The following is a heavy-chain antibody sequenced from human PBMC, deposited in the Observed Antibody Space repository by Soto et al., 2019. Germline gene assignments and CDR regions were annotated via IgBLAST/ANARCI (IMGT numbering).Heavy chain of an antibody. Sequence: EVQLLESGGGLVQPGGSLRLSCATSGFTFSTYAMNWLRQAPGRGLECVSFISGSGRTTYYADSVKGRFTVSRDNSKNTLYLQMNSLRAEDTALYYCAKFRGPSYSYYYMDVWGKGVTVTVSS. CDR3: AKFRGPSYSYYYMDV. CDR1: GFTFSTYA. J-gene: IGHJ6*03. V-gene: IGHV3-23*01. CDR2: ISGSGRTT. D-gene: IGHD3-16*01.